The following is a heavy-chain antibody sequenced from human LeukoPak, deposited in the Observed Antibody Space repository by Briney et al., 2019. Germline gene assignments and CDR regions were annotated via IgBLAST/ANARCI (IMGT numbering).Heavy chain of an antibody. CDR3: ARVQDYYYYMDV. V-gene: IGHV1-69*13. Sequence: SVKVSCKASGGTFSSYAISWVRQAPGQGLEWMGGIIPIFGTANYAQKFQGRVTITADESTSTAYMELGSLRSEDTAVYYCARVQDYYYYMDVWGKGTTVTISS. CDR2: IIPIFGTA. CDR1: GGTFSSYA. J-gene: IGHJ6*03.